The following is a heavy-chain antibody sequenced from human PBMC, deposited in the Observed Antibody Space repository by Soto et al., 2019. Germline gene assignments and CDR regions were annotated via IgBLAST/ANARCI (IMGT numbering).Heavy chain of an antibody. Sequence: GESLKISCKGSGYSFTSNWIGWVRQMPGKGLEWMGIIYPGDSDTRYSPSFQGQVTISADKSISTAYLQWSSLKASDTAMYYCARQVGYDILTGYLSPDYWGQGTLVTAPQ. CDR2: IYPGDSDT. CDR3: ARQVGYDILTGYLSPDY. V-gene: IGHV5-51*01. D-gene: IGHD3-9*01. CDR1: GYSFTSNW. J-gene: IGHJ4*02.